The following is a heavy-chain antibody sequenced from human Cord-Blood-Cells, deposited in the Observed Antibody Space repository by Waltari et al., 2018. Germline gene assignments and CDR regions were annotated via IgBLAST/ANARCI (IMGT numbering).Heavy chain of an antibody. D-gene: IGHD6-6*01. CDR2: INHSGST. CDR3: ARGPLSSIAARRKAFDI. CDR1: GGSFSGYY. Sequence: QVQLQQWGAGLLKPSETLSLTCAVYGGSFSGYYWSWIRQPPGKGLEWIGEINHSGSTNYNPSLKSRVTISVDTAKNQFSRKLSSVTAADTAVYYCARGPLSSIAARRKAFDIWGQGTMVTVSS. J-gene: IGHJ3*02. V-gene: IGHV4-34*01.